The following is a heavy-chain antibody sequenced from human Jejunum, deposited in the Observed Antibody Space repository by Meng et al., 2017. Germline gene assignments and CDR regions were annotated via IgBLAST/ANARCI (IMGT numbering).Heavy chain of an antibody. J-gene: IGHJ4*02. CDR2: IRSKANNYAT. D-gene: IGHD3-16*01. CDR1: GFTFSGSA. V-gene: IGHV3-73*01. CDR3: TRQIEHSGGYFDY. Sequence: GESLKISCTASGFTFSGSAMHWVRQASGKGLEWVGRIRSKANNYATAYAASMKGRFTVSRDDSENTAYLQLNSLETEDTAVYYCTRQIEHSGGYFDYWGQGNLVTVYS.